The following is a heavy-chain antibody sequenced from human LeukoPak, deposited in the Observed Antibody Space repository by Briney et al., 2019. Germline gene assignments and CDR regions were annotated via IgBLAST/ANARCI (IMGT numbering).Heavy chain of an antibody. V-gene: IGHV1-2*02. CDR3: ATCNPYYYGSRNLKELDY. J-gene: IGHJ4*02. Sequence: ASVKVSCKASGYTFTGYYIHWLRQAPGQGLEWMGFINPNSGGTIYAQKFQGRVTMTEDTSTDTAYMELSSLRSEDTAVYYCATCNPYYYGSRNLKELDYWGQGTLVTVSS. CDR1: GYTFTGYY. CDR2: INPNSGGT. D-gene: IGHD3-10*01.